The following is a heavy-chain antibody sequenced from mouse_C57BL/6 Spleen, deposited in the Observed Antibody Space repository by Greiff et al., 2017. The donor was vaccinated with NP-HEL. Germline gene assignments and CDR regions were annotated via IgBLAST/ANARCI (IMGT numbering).Heavy chain of an antibody. V-gene: IGHV14-4*01. J-gene: IGHJ2*01. CDR3: TTGVSSGGTYYFDY. CDR2: IDPENGDT. D-gene: IGHD3-1*01. Sequence: VQLQQSGAELVRPGASVKLSCTASGFNIKDDYMHWVKQRPEQGLEWIGWIDPENGDTEYASKFQGKATITADTSSNTAYLQLSSLTSEDTAVYYWTTGVSSGGTYYFDYWGQGTTLTVSS. CDR1: GFNIKDDY.